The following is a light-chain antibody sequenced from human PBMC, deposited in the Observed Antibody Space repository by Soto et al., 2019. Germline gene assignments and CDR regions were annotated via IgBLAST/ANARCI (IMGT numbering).Light chain of an antibody. CDR2: DAS. CDR3: QQYNSYST. CDR1: QSISSW. Sequence: DIQMTQSPSTLSASVGDRFTITCRTSQSISSWLAWYQQKPWKAPKLLIYDASTLESGVPSRFSGSGSGTEFTLTISSLQPDDFATYYCQQYNSYSTFGQGTKV. J-gene: IGKJ1*01. V-gene: IGKV1-5*01.